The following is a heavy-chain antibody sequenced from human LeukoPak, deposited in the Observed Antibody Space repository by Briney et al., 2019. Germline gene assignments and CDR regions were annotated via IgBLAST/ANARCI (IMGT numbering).Heavy chain of an antibody. CDR2: IYYSGST. V-gene: IGHV4-59*01. CDR3: ARQPSSWFTSFDS. J-gene: IGHJ4*02. Sequence: SETLCLTCTVSGGSLSSYFWSWIRQPPGKGLEWIAYIYYSGSTNYNPSLKSRVTISVDTSKNQFSLKLSSVTAADTAVYYCARQPSSWFTSFDSWGQGTLVTVSS. D-gene: IGHD6-13*01. CDR1: GGSLSSYF.